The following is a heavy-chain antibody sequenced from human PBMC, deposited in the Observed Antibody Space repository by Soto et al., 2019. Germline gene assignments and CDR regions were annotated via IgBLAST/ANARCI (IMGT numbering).Heavy chain of an antibody. CDR3: ARTPCGGDCFDAFDI. V-gene: IGHV5-51*01. D-gene: IGHD2-21*02. J-gene: IGHJ3*02. CDR2: IYPGDSDT. Sequence: GESLKISCKGSGYSFTSYWIAWVRQMPGKGLEWMGIIYPGDSDTRYSPSFQGQVTISADKSITTAYLQWSSLKASDTAMYYCARTPCGGDCFDAFDIWGQGTMVTVSS. CDR1: GYSFTSYW.